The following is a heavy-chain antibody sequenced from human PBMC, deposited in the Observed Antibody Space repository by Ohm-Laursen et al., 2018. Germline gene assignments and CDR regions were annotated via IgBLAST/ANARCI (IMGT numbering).Heavy chain of an antibody. CDR2: ITWNSGTI. J-gene: IGHJ4*02. V-gene: IGHV3-9*01. CDR3: AKMVGAWDFFDF. Sequence: SLRLSCAASGFTFDDYAMHWVRQAPGKGLEWVSGITWNSGTITYADSVKGRFTISRDNAKNSLYLQMNSLRAEDTALYYCAKMVGAWDFFDFWGQGTLVPVSS. D-gene: IGHD1-26*01. CDR1: GFTFDDYA.